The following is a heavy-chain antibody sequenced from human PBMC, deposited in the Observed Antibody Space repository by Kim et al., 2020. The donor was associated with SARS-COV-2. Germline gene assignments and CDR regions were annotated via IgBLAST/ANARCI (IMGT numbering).Heavy chain of an antibody. J-gene: IGHJ5*02. D-gene: IGHD3-10*01. CDR3: ARASMVRGVSWFDP. V-gene: IGHV1-18*01. Sequence: AQKLTGRVTMTTDTSTSTAYMELRSLRSDDTAVYYCARASMVRGVSWFDPWGQGTLVTVSS.